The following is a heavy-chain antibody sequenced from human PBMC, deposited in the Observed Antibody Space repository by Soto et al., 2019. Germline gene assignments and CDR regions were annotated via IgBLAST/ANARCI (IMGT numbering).Heavy chain of an antibody. CDR1: GGSFSGYY. D-gene: IGHD2-8*01. Sequence: QVQLQQWGAGLLKPSETLSLTCAVFGGSFSGYYWNWIRQPPGKGLEWIGEINHSGSTNYNPSLKIPLTKSVDTSKSKFALKLRSVTAGDTAVYYCARGYGRHFDSWGQGTLVTSSP. J-gene: IGHJ4*02. V-gene: IGHV4-34*01. CDR3: ARGYGRHFDS. CDR2: INHSGST.